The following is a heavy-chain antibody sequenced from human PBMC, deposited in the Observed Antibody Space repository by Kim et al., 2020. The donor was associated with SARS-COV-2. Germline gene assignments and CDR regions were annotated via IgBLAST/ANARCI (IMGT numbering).Heavy chain of an antibody. CDR2: ISSSSSYI. D-gene: IGHD4-17*01. J-gene: IGHJ5*02. CDR1: GFTFSSYS. Sequence: GGSLRLSCAASGFTFSSYSMNWVLQAPGKGLEWVSSISSSSSYIYYADSVKGRFTISRDNAKNSLYLQMNSLRAEDTAVYYCARARDYGDPKRGWFDPWGQGSLVTVSS. CDR3: ARARDYGDPKRGWFDP. V-gene: IGHV3-21*01.